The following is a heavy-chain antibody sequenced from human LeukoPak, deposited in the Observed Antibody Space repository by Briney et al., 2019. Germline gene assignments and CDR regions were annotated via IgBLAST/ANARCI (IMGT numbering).Heavy chain of an antibody. D-gene: IGHD3-3*01. CDR2: ISGSGGST. CDR3: AKDSERITIFGEPFDY. CDR1: GFTFSSYA. V-gene: IGHV3-23*01. Sequence: GGSLRLSYAASGFTFSSYAMSWVRQAPGKGLEWVSGISGSGGSTYYADSVKDRFTISRDNSKNTLYVQMNRLRAEDTAVYYCAKDSERITIFGEPFDYWGQGTLVTVSS. J-gene: IGHJ4*02.